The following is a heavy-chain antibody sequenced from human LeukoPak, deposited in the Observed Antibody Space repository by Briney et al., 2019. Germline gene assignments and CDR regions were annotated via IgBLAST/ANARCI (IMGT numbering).Heavy chain of an antibody. CDR1: GGSISSSSYY. CDR2: IYYSGST. J-gene: IGHJ4*02. D-gene: IGHD6-6*01. CDR3: ARDPTAARPGVPLA. Sequence: PSETLSLTCTVSGGSISSSSYYWGWIRQPPGKGLEWIGSIYYSGSTYYNPSLKSRVTISVDTSKNQFSLKLSSVTAADTAVYYCARDPTAARPGVPLAWGQGTLVTVSS. V-gene: IGHV4-39*07.